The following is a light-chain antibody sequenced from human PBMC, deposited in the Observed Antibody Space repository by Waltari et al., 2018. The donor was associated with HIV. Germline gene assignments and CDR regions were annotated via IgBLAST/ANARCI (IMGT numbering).Light chain of an antibody. CDR1: SSDVGGYIY. J-gene: IGLJ1*01. CDR2: DVS. CDR3: SSYTSSSTYV. Sequence: SALTQPASASGSPGQSITTSCTGTSSDVGGYIYVSWYQQHPGKAPKLMIYDVSNRPSGVSNRFSGSKSGNTASLTISGLQAEDEADYYCSSYTSSSTYVFGTGTKVTVL. V-gene: IGLV2-14*03.